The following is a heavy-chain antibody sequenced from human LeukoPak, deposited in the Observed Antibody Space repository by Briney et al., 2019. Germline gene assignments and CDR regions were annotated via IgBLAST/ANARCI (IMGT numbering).Heavy chain of an antibody. Sequence: ASVKVSCKASGYTFTTYGVSWVRQAPGQGLEWMGWISAYSGNTNYPQKLQGRVTMTTDTSTSTAYMELRSLKSDDTAVYYCARDWCSSSSLCSYSCVMDVWGQGTTVTVSS. J-gene: IGHJ6*02. V-gene: IGHV1-18*01. D-gene: IGHD6-6*01. CDR2: ISAYSGNT. CDR3: ARDWCSSSSLCSYSCVMDV. CDR1: GYTFTTYG.